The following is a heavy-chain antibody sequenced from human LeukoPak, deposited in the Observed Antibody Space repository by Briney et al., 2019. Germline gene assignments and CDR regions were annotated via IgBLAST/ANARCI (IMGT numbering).Heavy chain of an antibody. CDR1: GGSISSYY. CDR3: ARDGGISSSWYRTALSAFDI. D-gene: IGHD6-13*01. J-gene: IGHJ3*02. Sequence: SETLSLTCTVSGGSISSYYWSWIRQPAGKGLEWIGRIYTSGSTNYNPSLKSRVTMSVDTSKNQFSLKLSSVTAADTAVYYCARDGGISSSWYRTALSAFDIWGQGTMVTVSS. V-gene: IGHV4-4*07. CDR2: IYTSGST.